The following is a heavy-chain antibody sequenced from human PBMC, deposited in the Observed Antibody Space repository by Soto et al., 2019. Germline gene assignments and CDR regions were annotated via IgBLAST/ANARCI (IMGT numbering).Heavy chain of an antibody. CDR1: GFSFSTYA. D-gene: IGHD3-9*01. V-gene: IGHV3-30-3*01. CDR3: ARDPAPHDNDYLTGYFHFDY. Sequence: QVQLVESGGGVVQPGRSLRLSCAASGFSFSTYAMHWVRQTPGKGLEWVAVISSDGDHKYYTDAVKGRFTISRDNSKNSLYLLMKSLRSEDTAIYYCARDPAPHDNDYLTGYFHFDYWGQGTLVTVSS. CDR2: ISSDGDHK. J-gene: IGHJ4*02.